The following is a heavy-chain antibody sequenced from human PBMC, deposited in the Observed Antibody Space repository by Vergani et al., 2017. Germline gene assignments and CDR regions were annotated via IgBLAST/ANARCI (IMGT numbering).Heavy chain of an antibody. D-gene: IGHD1-26*01. Sequence: EVQLVESGGGLVQPGGSLRLSCAASGFTFSSYEMNWVRQAPGKGLEWVSYISSSGSTIYYADSVKGRFTIPRDNAKNSLYLQMNSLRAEDTAVYYCARVEGGWELFFWGQGTLVTVSS. CDR3: ARVEGGWELFF. CDR1: GFTFSSYE. J-gene: IGHJ4*02. V-gene: IGHV3-48*03. CDR2: ISSSGSTI.